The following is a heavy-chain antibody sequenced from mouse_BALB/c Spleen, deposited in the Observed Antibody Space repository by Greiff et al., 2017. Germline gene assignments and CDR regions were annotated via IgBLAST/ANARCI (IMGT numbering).Heavy chain of an antibody. Sequence: EVQLVESGPGLVKPSQSLSLTCTVTGYSITSDYAWNWIRQFPGNKLEWMGYISYSGSTSYNPSLKSRISITRDTSKNQFFLQLNSVTTEDTATYYCARGGYYPYAMDYWGQGTSVTVSS. CDR2: ISYSGST. D-gene: IGHD3-1*01. CDR1: GYSITSDYA. CDR3: ARGGYYPYAMDY. J-gene: IGHJ4*01. V-gene: IGHV3-2*02.